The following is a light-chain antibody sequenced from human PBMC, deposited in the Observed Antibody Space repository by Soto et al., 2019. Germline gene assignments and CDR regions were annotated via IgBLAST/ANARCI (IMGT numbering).Light chain of an antibody. CDR1: NIGSKS. V-gene: IGLV3-21*02. CDR3: QVWHSGSDQYV. J-gene: IGLJ1*01. Sequence: SYELTQPPSVSVAPGQTARITCGGYNIGSKSVHWYQQKPGQAPVLVVYDDSDRPSGIPERFSGSNSGNTATLTISRVEAGDEADYYCQVWHSGSDQYVFGAGTKVTVL. CDR2: DDS.